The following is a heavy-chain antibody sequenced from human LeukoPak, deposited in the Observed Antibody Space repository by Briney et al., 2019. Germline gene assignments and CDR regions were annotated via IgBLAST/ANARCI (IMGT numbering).Heavy chain of an antibody. V-gene: IGHV4-59*01. J-gene: IGHJ6*03. CDR1: GGSISSYY. Sequence: AETLCPTCAVSGGSISSYYWSWVRQPPGKGLEWIGYIYYSGSTNYNPSLKSRVTISVDTSKNQFSLKLSSVTAADTAVYYCASRSSSGYYYYMDVWGKGTTVTVSS. CDR2: IYYSGST. CDR3: ASRSSSGYYYYMDV. D-gene: IGHD6-6*01.